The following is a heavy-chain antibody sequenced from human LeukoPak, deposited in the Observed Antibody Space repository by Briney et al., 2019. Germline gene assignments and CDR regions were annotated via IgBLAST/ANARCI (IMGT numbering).Heavy chain of an antibody. V-gene: IGHV3-23*01. CDR2: ISGSGGST. Sequence: GGSLRLSCAASGFTFSSYAMSWARQAPGKGLEWVSAISGSGGSTYYADPVKGRFTISRDNSKNTLYLQMNSLRAEDTAVYYCAKDGYLSRRRTGRYYFDYWGQGTLVTVSS. CDR1: GFTFSSYA. J-gene: IGHJ4*02. D-gene: IGHD1-1*01. CDR3: AKDGYLSRRRTGRYYFDY.